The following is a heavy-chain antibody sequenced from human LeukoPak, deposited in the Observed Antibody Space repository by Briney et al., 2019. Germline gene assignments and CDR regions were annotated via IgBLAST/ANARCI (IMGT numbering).Heavy chain of an antibody. CDR3: ARPSLPYYYDSSGYLY. Sequence: SETLSLTCAVYGGSFSGYYWSWIRQPPGKGLEWIGEINHSGSTNCNPSLKSRVTISVDTSKNQFSLKLSSVTAADTAVYYCARPSLPYYYDSSGYLYWGQGTLVTVSS. V-gene: IGHV4-34*01. CDR1: GGSFSGYY. J-gene: IGHJ4*02. CDR2: INHSGST. D-gene: IGHD3-22*01.